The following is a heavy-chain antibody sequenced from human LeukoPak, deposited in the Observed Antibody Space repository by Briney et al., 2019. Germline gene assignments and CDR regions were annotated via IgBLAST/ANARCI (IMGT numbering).Heavy chain of an antibody. D-gene: IGHD6-19*01. Sequence: SETLSLTCTVSGGSITSSRYYWGWVRQPPGKGLEWIGSVYYSGTTYYNPSLKSRVTISVDTSKNQFSLKLSSVTAADTAVYYCARDRITVTDPPNWFDPWGQGTLVTVSS. CDR1: GGSITSSRYY. V-gene: IGHV4-39*07. J-gene: IGHJ5*02. CDR2: VYYSGTT. CDR3: ARDRITVTDPPNWFDP.